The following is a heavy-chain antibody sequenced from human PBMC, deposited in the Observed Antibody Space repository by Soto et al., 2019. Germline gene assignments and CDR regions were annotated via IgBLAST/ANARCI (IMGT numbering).Heavy chain of an antibody. D-gene: IGHD2-8*01. CDR2: ISSSGSTI. CDR3: ARDGVYDIPHYYYGMDV. Sequence: QPGGSLRLSCAASGFTFSSYEMNWVRQAPGEGLEWVSYISSSGSTIYYADSVKGRFTISRDNAKNSLYLQMNSLRAEDTAVYYCARDGVYDIPHYYYGMDVWGQGTTVTVSS. J-gene: IGHJ6*02. V-gene: IGHV3-48*03. CDR1: GFTFSSYE.